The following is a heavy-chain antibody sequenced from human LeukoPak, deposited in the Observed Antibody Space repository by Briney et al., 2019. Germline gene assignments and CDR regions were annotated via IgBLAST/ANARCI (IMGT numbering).Heavy chain of an antibody. CDR1: GFTCNNYA. CDR3: AKLPAAIRTLDY. J-gene: IGHJ4*02. Sequence: PGGSLRLSCTASGFTCNNYAMSWVRQAPGKGLEWVSGISGNGGTTHYADSVKGRFTVSRDNSRNTVFLQMNSLRAEDTAIYYCAKLPAAIRTLDYWGQGTLVTVSS. D-gene: IGHD2-2*02. V-gene: IGHV3-23*01. CDR2: ISGNGGTT.